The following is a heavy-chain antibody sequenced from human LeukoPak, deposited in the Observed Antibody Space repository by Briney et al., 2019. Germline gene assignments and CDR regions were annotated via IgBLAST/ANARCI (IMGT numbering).Heavy chain of an antibody. CDR2: IYSGGST. D-gene: IGHD2-15*01. Sequence: GGSLRLSCAASGFTVSSNYMSWVRQAPGKGLEWVSVIYSGGSTYYADSVKGRFTISRDNSKNTLYLQMNSLRAEDTAVYYCARDAGWSATPIGNPAFDIWGQGTMVTVSS. CDR1: GFTVSSNY. V-gene: IGHV3-53*01. CDR3: ARDAGWSATPIGNPAFDI. J-gene: IGHJ3*02.